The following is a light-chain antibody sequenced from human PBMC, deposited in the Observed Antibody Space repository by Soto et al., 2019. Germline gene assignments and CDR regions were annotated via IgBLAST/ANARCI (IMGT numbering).Light chain of an antibody. CDR3: QQYGSSLFT. CDR2: GAS. Sequence: EIVLTQSPGTLSLSPGEGATLSCRASQSVSSSYLAWYQQKPGQAPRLLIYGASSMATAIPDRFSGSGSGTDFTLTISRLEPEDFAVYYCQQYGSSLFTFGPGTKVDIK. J-gene: IGKJ3*01. CDR1: QSVSSSY. V-gene: IGKV3-20*01.